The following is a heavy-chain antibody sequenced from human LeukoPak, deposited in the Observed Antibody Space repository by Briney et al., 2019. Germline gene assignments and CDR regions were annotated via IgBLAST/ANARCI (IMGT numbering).Heavy chain of an antibody. CDR2: IKSKTDGGTT. CDR1: GFTFSNAW. J-gene: IGHJ4*02. Sequence: GGSLRLSCAASGFTFSNAWMSWVRQAPGKGLEWVGRIKSKTDGGTTDYAAPVKGRFTISRDDSINTLYLQMNSLKTEDTAVYYCTTDRVYYDILTGYYGYWGQGTLVTVSS. D-gene: IGHD3-9*01. V-gene: IGHV3-15*01. CDR3: TTDRVYYDILTGYYGY.